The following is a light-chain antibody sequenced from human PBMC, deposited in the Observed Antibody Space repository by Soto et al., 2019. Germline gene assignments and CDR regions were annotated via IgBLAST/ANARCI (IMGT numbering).Light chain of an antibody. Sequence: EIVLTQSPATLSLSPGERATLSCRASQLVSSYLAWYQQKPGQAPRLLIYDASNRATGIPVRFSGSGSGTDFTLTISSLEPEDFAVYYCQQRSSGLWTFGQGTQVDIK. CDR2: DAS. J-gene: IGKJ1*01. V-gene: IGKV3-11*01. CDR1: QLVSSY. CDR3: QQRSSGLWT.